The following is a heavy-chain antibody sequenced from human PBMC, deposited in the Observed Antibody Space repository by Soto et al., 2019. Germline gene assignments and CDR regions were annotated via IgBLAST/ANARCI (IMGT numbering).Heavy chain of an antibody. Sequence: ASVPVSFKAPVYAYASDAILCVPPAHRQRLEWMGWINAGNGDTKYSPKFQGRVTITRDTSASTAYMELSSLRSEDTAVYYCLRRHVSATGIDWFDPWGQGTLVTVS. D-gene: IGHD6-13*01. CDR1: VYAYASDA. CDR3: LRRHVSATGIDWFDP. CDR2: INAGNGDT. J-gene: IGHJ5*02. V-gene: IGHV1-3*01.